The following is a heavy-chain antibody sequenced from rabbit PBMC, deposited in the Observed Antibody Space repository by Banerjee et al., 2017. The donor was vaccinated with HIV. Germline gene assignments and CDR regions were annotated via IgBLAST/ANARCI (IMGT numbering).Heavy chain of an antibody. CDR3: ARDWITDYAGYGSL. D-gene: IGHD7-1*01. J-gene: IGHJ6*01. CDR1: GFTISSYH. CDR2: IYTGDGST. V-gene: IGHV1S47*01. Sequence: QEQLEESGGGLVTPGGTLTLTCKASGFTISSYHMGWVRQAPGKGLEWIGDIYTGDGSTYYASWVNGRFTISSNTNQNTVDLQMNSLTAADTATYFCARDWITDYAGYGSLWGPGTLVTVS.